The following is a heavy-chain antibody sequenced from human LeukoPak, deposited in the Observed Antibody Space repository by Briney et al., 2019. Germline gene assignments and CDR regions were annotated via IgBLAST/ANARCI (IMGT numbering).Heavy chain of an antibody. CDR3: ARDNYDSSGYYFD. V-gene: IGHV3-48*03. Sequence: GGSLRLSCAASGFTFSSYEMNWVRQAPGKGLEWVSYISSSGSTMYYADSVKGRFTISRYNAKNSLYLQMNSLRAEDTAVYYCARDNYDSSGYYFDWGQGTLVTVSS. D-gene: IGHD3-22*01. CDR1: GFTFSSYE. CDR2: ISSSGSTM. J-gene: IGHJ4*02.